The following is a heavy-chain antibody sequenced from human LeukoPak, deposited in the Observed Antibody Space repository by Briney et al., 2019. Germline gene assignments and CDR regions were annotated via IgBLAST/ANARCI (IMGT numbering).Heavy chain of an antibody. CDR3: ARLGTVTKPY. CDR1: GGSISSYY. D-gene: IGHD4-17*01. V-gene: IGHV4-59*01. J-gene: IGHJ4*02. Sequence: SETLSLTCTVSGGSISSYYWSWIRQPPGKGLEWIGYIYYSGSTNYNPSLKSRVTISVDTSKNQFSLKLYSVTAADTAVYYCARLGTVTKPYWGQGTLVTVSS. CDR2: IYYSGST.